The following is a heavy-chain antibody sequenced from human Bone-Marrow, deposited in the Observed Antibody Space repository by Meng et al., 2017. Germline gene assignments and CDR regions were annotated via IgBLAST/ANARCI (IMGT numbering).Heavy chain of an antibody. CDR3: ARDEDISAAGKLFGDY. D-gene: IGHD6-25*01. CDR2: INPKSGDT. CDR1: GYNFPDYY. J-gene: IGHJ4*02. Sequence: QVQLVRSGAEVKEPGASVQVSFKTSGYNFPDYYIHWVRRAPGQGLEWMGRINPKSGDTHYAQKFQARVTMTGDTSISTAYMELSGLRSDDTAMYYCARDEDISAAGKLFGDYWGQGTLVTVSS. V-gene: IGHV1-2*06.